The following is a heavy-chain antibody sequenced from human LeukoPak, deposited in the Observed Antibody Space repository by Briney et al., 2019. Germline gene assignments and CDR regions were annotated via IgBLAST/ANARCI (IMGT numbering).Heavy chain of an antibody. CDR2: ISGSGGST. CDR3: TKGLIPGIAVALDY. D-gene: IGHD6-19*01. Sequence: GGSLRLSCAASGFTFSSYWMSWVRQAPGKGLEWVSGISGSGGSTYYADSVKGRFTISRDNSKNTVYVQMNSLRDGDTAVYYCTKGLIPGIAVALDYWGQGALVTVSS. V-gene: IGHV3-23*01. J-gene: IGHJ4*02. CDR1: GFTFSSYW.